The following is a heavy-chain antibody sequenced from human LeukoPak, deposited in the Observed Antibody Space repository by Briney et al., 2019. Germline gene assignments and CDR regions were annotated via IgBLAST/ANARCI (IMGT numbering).Heavy chain of an antibody. V-gene: IGHV1-18*01. CDR1: GYTFTSYG. J-gene: IGHJ3*02. D-gene: IGHD1-7*01. Sequence: ASVKVSCKASGYTFTSYGISWVRQAPGQGLEWMGWISAYNGNTNYAQKLQGRVTMTTDTSTSTAYMELRSLRSDDTAVYYCARTWYNWNCYDHAFDIWGQGTMVTVSS. CDR2: ISAYNGNT. CDR3: ARTWYNWNCYDHAFDI.